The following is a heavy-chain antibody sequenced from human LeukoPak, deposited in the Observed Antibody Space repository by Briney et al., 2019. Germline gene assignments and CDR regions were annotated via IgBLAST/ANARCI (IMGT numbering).Heavy chain of an antibody. J-gene: IGHJ4*02. CDR2: ISGSDGST. Sequence: QAGGSLRLSCAASGFTFSTYVMSWVRQAPRKGLEWVSAISGSDGSTYYADSVKGRFTISRDNSKNTLYLQMNSLRAEDTAVYYCAKDSYSSSAYWGQGTLVTVSS. D-gene: IGHD6-6*01. CDR3: AKDSYSSSAY. CDR1: GFTFSTYV. V-gene: IGHV3-23*01.